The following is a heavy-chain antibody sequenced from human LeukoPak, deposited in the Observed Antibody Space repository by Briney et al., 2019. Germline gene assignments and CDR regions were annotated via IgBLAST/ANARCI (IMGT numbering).Heavy chain of an antibody. J-gene: IGHJ4*02. Sequence: PGGSLRLSCAASGFTFSSYAMSWVRQAPGKGLEWVSAISGSDGSTYYTDSVKGRFTISRDNSKNTLYLQMTSLRAEDTAVYYCAKEVRGSYYEWFDYWGQGTLVTVSS. CDR1: GFTFSSYA. CDR3: AKEVRGSYYEWFDY. D-gene: IGHD1-26*01. V-gene: IGHV3-23*01. CDR2: ISGSDGST.